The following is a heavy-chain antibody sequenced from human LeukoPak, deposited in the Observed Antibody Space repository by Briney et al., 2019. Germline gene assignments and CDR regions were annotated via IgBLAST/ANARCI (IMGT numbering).Heavy chain of an antibody. Sequence: SETLSLTCTVSGGSISSYYWSWIRQPPGKGLEWIGNVHSSGTANYNPSLESRAAIFVATSKNQFSLNLTSAVAADTAIYYCARVDWGYSSFDYWGQGTPVTVSS. D-gene: IGHD5-18*01. V-gene: IGHV4-59*01. J-gene: IGHJ4*02. CDR2: VHSSGTA. CDR3: ARVDWGYSSFDY. CDR1: GGSISSYY.